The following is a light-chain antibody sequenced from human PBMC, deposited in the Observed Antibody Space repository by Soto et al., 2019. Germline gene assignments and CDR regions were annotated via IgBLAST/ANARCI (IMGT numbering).Light chain of an antibody. CDR1: QSVSKY. CDR2: VAS. CDR3: QQRSNWPQIT. J-gene: IGKJ4*01. V-gene: IGKV3-11*01. Sequence: EIVLTQSPATLSLSPGERATLSCRASQSVSKYFAWYNHKPGQAPRLLIHVASNRATGIPPRFRGSGSGTDFTLTISSLEPEDFGVYYCQQRSNWPQITFGGGTKVEIK.